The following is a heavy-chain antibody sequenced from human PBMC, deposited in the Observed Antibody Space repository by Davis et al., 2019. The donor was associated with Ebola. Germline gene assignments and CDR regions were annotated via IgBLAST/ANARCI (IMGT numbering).Heavy chain of an antibody. V-gene: IGHV5-51*01. D-gene: IGHD1-14*01. CDR1: GYSFISYW. Sequence: GESLKISCKGSGYSFISYWIGWVRQMPGKGLEWMGIIYPGDSDTRYSPSFQGQVTISADKSISTAYLQWSSLKASDTAMYYCARFRSRNYYYYGMDVWGQGTTVTVSS. CDR2: IYPGDSDT. CDR3: ARFRSRNYYYYGMDV. J-gene: IGHJ6*02.